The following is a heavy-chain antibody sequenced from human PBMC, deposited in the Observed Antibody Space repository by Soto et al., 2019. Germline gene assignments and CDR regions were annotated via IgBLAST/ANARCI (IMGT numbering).Heavy chain of an antibody. CDR1: GYTFTGYY. J-gene: IGHJ4*02. D-gene: IGHD6-6*01. CDR2: INPNSGGT. V-gene: IGHV1-2*04. CDR3: ACQYYSSSSFDY. Sequence: ASVKVSCKASGYTFTGYYMHWVRQAPGQGLEWMGWINPNSGGTNYAQKFQGWVTMTRDTSISTAYMELSRLRSDDTAVYYCACQYYSSSSFDYWGQGTLVTVSS.